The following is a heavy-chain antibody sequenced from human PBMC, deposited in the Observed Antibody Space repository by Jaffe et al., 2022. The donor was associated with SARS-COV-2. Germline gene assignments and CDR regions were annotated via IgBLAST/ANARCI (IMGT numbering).Heavy chain of an antibody. D-gene: IGHD1-26*01. CDR1: GFTFSSYG. J-gene: IGHJ4*02. Sequence: QVQLVESGGGVVQPGRSLRLSCAASGFTFSSYGMHWVRQAPGKGLEWVAVISYDGSNKYYADSVKGRFTISRDNSKNTLYLQMNSLRAEDTAVYYCAKALVGANLREFGVDYWGQGTLVTVSS. CDR3: AKALVGANLREFGVDY. V-gene: IGHV3-30*18. CDR2: ISYDGSNK.